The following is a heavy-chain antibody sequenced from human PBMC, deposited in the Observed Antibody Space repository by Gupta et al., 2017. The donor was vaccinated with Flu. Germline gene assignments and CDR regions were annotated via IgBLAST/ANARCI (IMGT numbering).Heavy chain of an antibody. CDR3: ARGTNSGSYSDY. Sequence: RLSCTASGFIFNDYEMNWVRQAPGKGLEWLSYISSSGTRTYYADSAKGRFTISRDHAKNSLYLQMNSLTVEDTAVYYCARGTNSGSYSDYWGQGTLVTVSS. CDR2: ISSSGTRT. CDR1: GFIFNDYE. D-gene: IGHD1-26*01. J-gene: IGHJ4*02. V-gene: IGHV3-48*03.